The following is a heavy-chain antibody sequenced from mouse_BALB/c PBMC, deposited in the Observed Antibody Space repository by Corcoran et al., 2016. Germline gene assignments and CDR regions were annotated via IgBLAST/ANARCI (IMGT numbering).Heavy chain of an antibody. Sequence: DVQLQESGPGLVKPSQSLSLTCSFTGYSITSGYYWNWMRQFPGNKLEWMGYISYDGSNNYNPSLKNRISITRDTSKNQFFLKLNSVTTEDTATYYCATLLRPFDYWGQGTTLTVSS. V-gene: IGHV3-6*02. CDR2: ISYDGSN. J-gene: IGHJ2*01. CDR1: GYSITSGYY. D-gene: IGHD1-2*01. CDR3: ATLLRPFDY.